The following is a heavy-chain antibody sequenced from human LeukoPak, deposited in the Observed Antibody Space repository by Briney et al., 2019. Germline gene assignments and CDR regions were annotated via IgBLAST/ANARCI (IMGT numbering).Heavy chain of an antibody. J-gene: IGHJ4*02. Sequence: GGSLRLSCAASGFTFSSYAMSWVRQAPGKGLEWVANIKQDGSEKYYVDSVKGRFTISRDNAKNSLYLQMNSLRAEDTAVYYCVTSGWSDWGQGTLVTVSS. CDR3: VTSGWSD. CDR2: IKQDGSEK. V-gene: IGHV3-7*01. D-gene: IGHD6-19*01. CDR1: GFTFSSYA.